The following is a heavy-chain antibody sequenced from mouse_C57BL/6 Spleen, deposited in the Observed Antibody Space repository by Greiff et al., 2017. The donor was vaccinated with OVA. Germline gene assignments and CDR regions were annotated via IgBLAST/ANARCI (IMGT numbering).Heavy chain of an antibody. CDR3: ARHEEGYYDYDEGYFDV. D-gene: IGHD2-4*01. Sequence: QVQLQQSGAELVKPGASVKLSCKASGYTFTEYTIHWVKQRSGQGLEWIGWFYPGSGSIKYNEKFKDKATLTADKSSSTVYMELSRLTSEDSAVYFCARHEEGYYDYDEGYFDVWGTGTTVTVSS. CDR1: GYTFTEYT. J-gene: IGHJ1*03. CDR2: FYPGSGSI. V-gene: IGHV1-62-2*01.